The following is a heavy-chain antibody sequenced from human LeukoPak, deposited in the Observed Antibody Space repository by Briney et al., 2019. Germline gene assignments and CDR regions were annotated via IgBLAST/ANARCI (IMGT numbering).Heavy chain of an antibody. CDR3: ARSYDTSGYFHAFDI. D-gene: IGHD3-22*01. Sequence: ETLSLTCTVSGGSISGYSWSWIRQPPGKGLEWIGYISYSGGTNYNPSLKSRVTISLDTSKNQFSLKLTSVTAADTAFYFCARSYDTSGYFHAFDIWGQGTMVTVSS. CDR1: GGSISGYS. J-gene: IGHJ3*02. V-gene: IGHV4-59*01. CDR2: ISYSGGT.